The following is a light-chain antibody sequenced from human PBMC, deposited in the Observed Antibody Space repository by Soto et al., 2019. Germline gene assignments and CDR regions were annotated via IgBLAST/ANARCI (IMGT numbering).Light chain of an antibody. CDR1: QSISSY. Sequence: DIQMTQSPSSLSASVGDRVTITCRASQSISSYLNWYQQKPGKAPKLLIYAASSLQSGVPSRFSGSGSGTDFTLTISSLQPEDFATYYCQQNYSTPQTFGRGTKVDI. J-gene: IGKJ4*01. CDR3: QQNYSTPQT. V-gene: IGKV1-39*01. CDR2: AAS.